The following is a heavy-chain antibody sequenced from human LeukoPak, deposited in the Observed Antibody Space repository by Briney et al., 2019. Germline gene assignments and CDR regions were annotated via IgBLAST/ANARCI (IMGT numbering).Heavy chain of an antibody. CDR1: TSTFSSYA. V-gene: IGHV3-23*01. Sequence: GGSLRLSCVDSTSTFSSYAMNWVRQAPGKGLKWVSGISVGGGSTYYADSVKGRFTVSRDNSKNTLYLQMNSLRADDTAIYYCAKDPYCNSATCYGGGDYWGQGTLVTVSS. CDR2: ISVGGGST. D-gene: IGHD2-2*01. CDR3: AKDPYCNSATCYGGGDY. J-gene: IGHJ4*02.